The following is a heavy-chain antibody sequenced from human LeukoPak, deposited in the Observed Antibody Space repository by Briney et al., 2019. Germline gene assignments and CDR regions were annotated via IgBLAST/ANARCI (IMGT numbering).Heavy chain of an antibody. D-gene: IGHD5-24*01. CDR1: GFTFSSYG. V-gene: IGHV3-33*01. Sequence: PGGSLRLSCAASGFTFSSYGMHWVRQAPGKGLEWVAVIWYDGSNKYYADSVKGRFTISRDNSKNTLYLQMNSLRAEDTAVYYCARRSRDGYNYDYWGQGTLVTVSS. J-gene: IGHJ4*02. CDR3: ARRSRDGYNYDY. CDR2: IWYDGSNK.